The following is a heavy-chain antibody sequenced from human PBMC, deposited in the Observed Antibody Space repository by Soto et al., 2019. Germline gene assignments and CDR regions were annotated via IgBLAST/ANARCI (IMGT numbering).Heavy chain of an antibody. CDR3: ARDVSGGSYFDY. CDR2: VYHSGGT. D-gene: IGHD1-26*01. Sequence: PSETLSLTCTVSSGSISSSTWRSWVRQSPGKGLEWIGYVYHSGGTNYNPSLKSRVTMSVDTSKNQFSLRLRYVTAADTAVYYCARDVSGGSYFDYWGQGTPVTVSS. CDR1: SGSISSSTW. J-gene: IGHJ4*02. V-gene: IGHV4-4*02.